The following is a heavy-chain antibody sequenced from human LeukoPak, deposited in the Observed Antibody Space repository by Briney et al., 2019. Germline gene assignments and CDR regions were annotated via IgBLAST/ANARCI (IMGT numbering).Heavy chain of an antibody. CDR2: ISSSSSTI. V-gene: IGHV3-48*01. Sequence: GGSLRLSCAASGFTFSSYSMNWVRQAPGKGREWVSYISSSSSTIYYADSVKGRFTISRDNAKNSLYLQMNSLRAENTAVYYCARDYHRIAARIDYWGQGTLVTVSS. CDR1: GFTFSSYS. D-gene: IGHD6-6*01. CDR3: ARDYHRIAARIDY. J-gene: IGHJ4*02.